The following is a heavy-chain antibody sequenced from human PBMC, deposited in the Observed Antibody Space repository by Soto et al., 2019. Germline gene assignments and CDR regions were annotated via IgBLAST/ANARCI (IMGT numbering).Heavy chain of an antibody. CDR2: IFYSGST. CDR3: ARTPRY. V-gene: IGHV4-31*03. CDR1: GGSISSGGYY. Sequence: QVQLQESGPGLVKPSQTLSITCTVSGGSISSGGYYWSWIRQHPGEGLEWIGYIFYSGSTYYSHSIKRRVTISLDMSKNQFSLKLSSVTAADTDVYSCARTPRYWGQGSRVTVYS. J-gene: IGHJ4*02.